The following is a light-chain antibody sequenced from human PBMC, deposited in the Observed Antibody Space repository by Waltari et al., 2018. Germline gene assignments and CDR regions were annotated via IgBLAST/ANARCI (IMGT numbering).Light chain of an antibody. J-gene: IGKJ1*01. CDR3: QQYDTYPWT. Sequence: DIQMTQSPTTLSASVGDRVTITCRASQSMSIWLAWYQQKPGNAPDLLIYTASSLESGVPSRFSGSESGTEVTLTISSLQPDDFATYDGQQYDTYPWTFGQGTKVEI. CDR2: TAS. V-gene: IGKV1-5*03. CDR1: QSMSIW.